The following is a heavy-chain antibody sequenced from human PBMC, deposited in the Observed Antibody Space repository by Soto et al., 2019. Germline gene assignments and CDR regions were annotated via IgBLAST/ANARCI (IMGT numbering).Heavy chain of an antibody. D-gene: IGHD3-22*01. CDR1: GFTFTSSA. CDR2: IVVGSGNT. Sequence: GASVKVSCKASGFTFTSSAVQWVRQARGQRLEWIGWIVVGSGNTNYAQKFQERVTITRDMSTSTAYMELSSLRSEDTAVYYCAADYDSSGYYSHPYYFDYWGQGALVTVS. CDR3: AADYDSSGYYSHPYYFDY. J-gene: IGHJ4*02. V-gene: IGHV1-58*01.